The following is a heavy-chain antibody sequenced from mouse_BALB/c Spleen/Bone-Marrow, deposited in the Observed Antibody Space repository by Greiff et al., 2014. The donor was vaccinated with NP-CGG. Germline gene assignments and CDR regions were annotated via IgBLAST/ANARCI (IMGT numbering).Heavy chain of an antibody. CDR3: ARRGDYYGAMDY. J-gene: IGHJ4*01. CDR1: GYIFTNYW. CDR2: INPTNGRS. V-gene: IGHV1S81*02. D-gene: IGHD1-1*01. Sequence: VQLQQSGAELVKPGASVKLSCKASGYIFTNYWMHWVKQRPGQGLSWIGEINPTNGRSNYNEKFKSKATLTVDKSSSTAYMQLSSLTSEDSAVYYCARRGDYYGAMDYWGQGTLVTVSS.